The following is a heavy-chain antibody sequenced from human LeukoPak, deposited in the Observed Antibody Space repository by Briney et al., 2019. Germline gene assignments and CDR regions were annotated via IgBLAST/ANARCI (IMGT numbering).Heavy chain of an antibody. J-gene: IGHJ4*02. CDR2: INHSGST. CDR3: ARGSNPYSSGWYDNY. Sequence: SETLSLTCAVYGGSFSGYYWSWIRQPPGKGLEWIGEINHSGSTNYNPSLKSRVTISVDTSKNQFSLKLSSVTAADTAVYYRARGSNPYSSGWYDNYWGQGTLVTVSS. V-gene: IGHV4-34*01. CDR1: GGSFSGYY. D-gene: IGHD6-19*01.